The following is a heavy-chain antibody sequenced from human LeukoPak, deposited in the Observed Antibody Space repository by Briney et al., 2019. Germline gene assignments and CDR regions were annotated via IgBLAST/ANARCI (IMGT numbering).Heavy chain of an antibody. V-gene: IGHV4-34*01. CDR3: ARGRSAYCSGGSCYRAFYI. CDR2: INHSGST. CDR1: GGSFSGYY. D-gene: IGHD2-15*01. J-gene: IGHJ3*02. Sequence: SETLSLTCAVYGGSFSGYYWSWIRQPPGKGLEWIGEINHSGSTNYNPSLKSRVTISVDTSKNQFSLKLSSVTAADTAVYYCARGRSAYCSGGSCYRAFYIWGQGTMVTASS.